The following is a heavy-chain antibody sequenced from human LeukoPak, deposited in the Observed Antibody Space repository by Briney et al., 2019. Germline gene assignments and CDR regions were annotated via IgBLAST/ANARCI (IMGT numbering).Heavy chain of an antibody. D-gene: IGHD4-17*01. CDR1: GYSFTSYG. Sequence: GESLKISCKGSGYSFTSYGIGWVRQMPGKGLEWLGIIYPGDSDTRYSPSFQGQVTISADKSISTAYLQWSSLKASDTAMYYCARHIKGRGDYAPYYYYCMDVWGKGTTVTGSS. J-gene: IGHJ6*03. CDR2: IYPGDSDT. V-gene: IGHV5-51*01. CDR3: ARHIKGRGDYAPYYYYCMDV.